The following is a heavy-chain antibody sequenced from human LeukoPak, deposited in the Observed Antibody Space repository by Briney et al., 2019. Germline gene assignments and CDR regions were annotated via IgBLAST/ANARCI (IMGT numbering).Heavy chain of an antibody. CDR1: GFTFCSYW. CDR3: ARPTKEGSSWYWWFDP. J-gene: IGHJ5*02. CDR2: INNGGSST. Sequence: PGGSLRLSCAASGFTFCSYWMHWVRQAPGKRLVWGSRINNGGSSTSYADSVKGRFTISRDNAKNTLYLQMNSLRAEDTAVYYCARPTKEGSSWYWWFDPWGQGTLVTVSS. D-gene: IGHD6-13*01. V-gene: IGHV3-74*01.